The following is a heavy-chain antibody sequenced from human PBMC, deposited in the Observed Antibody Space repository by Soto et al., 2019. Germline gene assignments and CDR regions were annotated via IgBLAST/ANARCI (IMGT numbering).Heavy chain of an antibody. D-gene: IGHD3-3*01. CDR3: ARGTEYYDFWSGYYINWFDP. J-gene: IGHJ5*02. V-gene: IGHV3-21*01. Sequence: GGSLRLSCAASGFTFISYSMNWVRQAPGKGLEWVSSISSSSSYIYYADSVKGRFTISRDNAKNSLYLQMNSLRAEDTAVYYCARGTEYYDFWSGYYINWFDPWGQGTLVTVSS. CDR1: GFTFISYS. CDR2: ISSSSSYI.